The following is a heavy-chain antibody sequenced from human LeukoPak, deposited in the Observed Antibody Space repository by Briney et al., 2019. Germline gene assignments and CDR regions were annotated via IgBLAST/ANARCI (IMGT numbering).Heavy chain of an antibody. V-gene: IGHV1-69*13. J-gene: IGHJ5*02. Sequence: GASVKVSCKASGGTFSSYAISWVRQAPGQGLEWMGGIIPIFGTANYAQKFQGRVTITADESTSTAYMELSSLRSEDTAVYYCARGLQEANWFDPWGQGTLVTVSS. D-gene: IGHD4-11*01. CDR2: IIPIFGTA. CDR1: GGTFSSYA. CDR3: ARGLQEANWFDP.